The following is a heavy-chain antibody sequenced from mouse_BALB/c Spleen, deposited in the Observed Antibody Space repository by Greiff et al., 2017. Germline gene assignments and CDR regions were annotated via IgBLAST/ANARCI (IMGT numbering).Heavy chain of an antibody. Sequence: QVQLQQSGAELVKPGASVKLSCKASGYTFTSYYMYWVKQRPGQGLEWIGEINPSNGGTNFNEKFKSKATLTVDKSSTTAYMQLSSLTSEDSAVYYCTRSYGNSYYAMDYWGQGTSVTVSS. CDR2: INPSNGGT. CDR1: GYTFTSYY. CDR3: TRSYGNSYYAMDY. J-gene: IGHJ4*01. D-gene: IGHD2-10*02. V-gene: IGHV1S81*02.